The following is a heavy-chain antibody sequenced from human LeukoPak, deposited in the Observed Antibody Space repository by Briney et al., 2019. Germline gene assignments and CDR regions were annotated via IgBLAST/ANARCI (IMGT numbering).Heavy chain of an antibody. Sequence: GGSLRPSCAASGFTFSSYAMSWVRQAPGKGLEWVSAISGSGGSTYYADSVKGRFTISRDNSKNTLYLQMNSLRAEDTAVYYCAKAFRNYYDSSGPWVDYWGQGTLVTVSS. J-gene: IGHJ4*02. CDR2: ISGSGGST. D-gene: IGHD3-22*01. V-gene: IGHV3-23*01. CDR1: GFTFSSYA. CDR3: AKAFRNYYDSSGPWVDY.